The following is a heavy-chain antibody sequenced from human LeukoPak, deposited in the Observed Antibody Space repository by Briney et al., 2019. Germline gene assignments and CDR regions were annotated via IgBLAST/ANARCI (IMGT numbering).Heavy chain of an antibody. J-gene: IGHJ4*02. CDR3: AISEDDSSGYYSDY. Sequence: SETLSLTCAVYGGSFSSYYWSWIRQPPGKGLEWIGYIYYSGSTNYNPSLKSRVTISVDTSKNQFSLKLSSVTAADTAVYYCAISEDDSSGYYSDYWGQGTLVTVSS. CDR2: IYYSGST. CDR1: GGSFSSYY. D-gene: IGHD3-22*01. V-gene: IGHV4-59*08.